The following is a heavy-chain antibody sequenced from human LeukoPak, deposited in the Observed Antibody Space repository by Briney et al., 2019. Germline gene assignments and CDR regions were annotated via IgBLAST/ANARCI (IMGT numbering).Heavy chain of an antibody. CDR2: ISYDGSNK. CDR1: GFTFSSYG. J-gene: IGHJ4*02. CDR3: ARWRTGTIFDY. D-gene: IGHD1-7*01. V-gene: IGHV3-30*03. Sequence: PGRSLRLSCAASGFTFSSYGMHWVCQALGKGLGWVALISYDGSNKDYADSVKGRFTISRDNSKNTLYLQMNSLRPEDTAVYYCARWRTGTIFDYWGQGTLVIVSS.